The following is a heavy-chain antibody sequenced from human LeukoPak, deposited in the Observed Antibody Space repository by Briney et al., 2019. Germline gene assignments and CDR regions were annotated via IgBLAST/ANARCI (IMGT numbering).Heavy chain of an antibody. CDR3: ARDPVVVAATGWFDP. CDR1: GGSISSSSYY. D-gene: IGHD2-15*01. J-gene: IGHJ5*02. CDR2: IYYSGST. V-gene: IGHV4-39*02. Sequence: SETLSLTCTVSGGSISSSSYYWGWIRQPPGKGLEWIGSIYYSGSTYYNPSLKSRVTISVDTSKNQFSLQLNSVTPEDTAVYYCARDPVVVAATGWFDPWGQGTLVTVSS.